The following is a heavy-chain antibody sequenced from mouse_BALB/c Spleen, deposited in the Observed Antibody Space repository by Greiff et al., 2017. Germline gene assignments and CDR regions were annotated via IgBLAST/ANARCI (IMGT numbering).Heavy chain of an antibody. Sequence: EVKVVESGGGLVKLGGSLKLSCAASGFTFSSYYMSWVRQTPEKRLELVAAINSNGGSTYYPDTVKGRFTISRDNAKNTLYLQMSSLKSEDTALYYCARRTTVGFYFDYWGQGTTLTVSS. CDR3: ARRTTVGFYFDY. J-gene: IGHJ2*01. CDR1: GFTFSSYY. CDR2: INSNGGST. V-gene: IGHV5-6-2*01. D-gene: IGHD1-1*01.